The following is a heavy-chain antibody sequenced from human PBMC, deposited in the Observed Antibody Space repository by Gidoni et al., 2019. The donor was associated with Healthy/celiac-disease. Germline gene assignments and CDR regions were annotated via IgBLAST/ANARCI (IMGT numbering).Heavy chain of an antibody. CDR2: ISYDGSNK. D-gene: IGHD4-17*01. CDR3: ARDNYGDTWYFDY. J-gene: IGHJ4*02. Sequence: QVQLVESGGGVVQPGRSLRLSCADSGFTFSSYAMHWVRQAPGKGLELVAVISYDGSNKYYADSVKGRFTISRDNSKNTLYLQMNSLRAEDTAVYYCARDNYGDTWYFDYWGQGTLVTVSS. V-gene: IGHV3-30-3*01. CDR1: GFTFSSYA.